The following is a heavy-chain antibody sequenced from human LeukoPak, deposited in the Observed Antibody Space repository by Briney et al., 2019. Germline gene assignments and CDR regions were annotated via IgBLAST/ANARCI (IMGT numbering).Heavy chain of an antibody. Sequence: QPGGSLRLSCAASGFTFSSYAMSWVRQAPGKGLEWVSAISGSGGSTYYADSVKGRFTISRDNAKNSLYLQMNSLRAEDTAVYYCARELGYCSSTSCYASDYYYYGMDVWGQGTTVTVSS. D-gene: IGHD2-2*01. CDR1: GFTFSSYA. CDR2: ISGSGGST. J-gene: IGHJ6*02. V-gene: IGHV3-23*01. CDR3: ARELGYCSSTSCYASDYYYYGMDV.